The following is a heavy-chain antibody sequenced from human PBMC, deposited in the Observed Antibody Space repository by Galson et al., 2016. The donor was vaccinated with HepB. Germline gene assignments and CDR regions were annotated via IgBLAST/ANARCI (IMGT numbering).Heavy chain of an antibody. V-gene: IGHV4-31*03. CDR2: IYYSGNT. J-gene: IGHJ4*02. D-gene: IGHD4-17*01. CDR1: GDSISSGDYY. Sequence: TLSLTCTVSGDSISSGDYYWSWIRQHPGKGLEWIGSIYYSGNTHYKPSLKSRVTISVDTSKNQFSLKLTSVTAADTAVYYCARVKGVGRTTVNTLDYWGQGTLVTVSS. CDR3: ARVKGVGRTTVNTLDY.